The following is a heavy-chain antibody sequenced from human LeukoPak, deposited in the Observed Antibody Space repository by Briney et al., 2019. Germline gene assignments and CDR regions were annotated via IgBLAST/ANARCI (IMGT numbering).Heavy chain of an antibody. Sequence: GGSLRLSCTASGFTLSTYSMNWVRQAPGKGLEWVSYIGYRSSPIHYADSVKGRFTISRDNAKNSLYLQMNSLRAEDTAVYYCARDYGGSSPFDYWGQGTLVTVSS. J-gene: IGHJ4*02. CDR1: GFTLSTYS. CDR3: ARDYGGSSPFDY. V-gene: IGHV3-48*04. CDR2: IGYRSSPI. D-gene: IGHD4-23*01.